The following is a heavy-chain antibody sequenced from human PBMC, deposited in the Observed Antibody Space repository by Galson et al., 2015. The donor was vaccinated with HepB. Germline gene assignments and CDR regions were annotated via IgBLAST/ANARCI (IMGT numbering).Heavy chain of an antibody. J-gene: IGHJ5*02. CDR1: GGTFSSYA. V-gene: IGHV1-69*13. CDR2: IIPIFGIA. CDR3: ARAPDPYNWFDP. Sequence: SVKVSCKASGGTFSSYAISWVRQAPGQGLEWMGGIIPIFGIANYAQKFQGRVTITADESTSTAYMELSSLRSEDTAVYYCARAPDPYNWFDPWGQGTLVTVSS.